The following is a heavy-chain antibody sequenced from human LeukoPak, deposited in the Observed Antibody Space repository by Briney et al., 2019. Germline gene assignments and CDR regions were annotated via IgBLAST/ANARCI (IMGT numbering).Heavy chain of an antibody. CDR1: RFTFNSYA. V-gene: IGHV3-23*01. CDR3: ARNENSGWGYFDY. J-gene: IGHJ4*02. CDR2: IGGSNGIT. D-gene: IGHD5-12*01. Sequence: GGSLRLSCAASRFTFNSYAMSWVRQAPGKGLEWVSVIGGSNGITFYVGSVKGRFTISRDNSKDTLYLQMNSLRAEDTAVYYCARNENSGWGYFDYWGQGTLVIVSS.